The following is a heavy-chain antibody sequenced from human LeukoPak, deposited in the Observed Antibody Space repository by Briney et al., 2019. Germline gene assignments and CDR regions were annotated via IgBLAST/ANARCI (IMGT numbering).Heavy chain of an antibody. Sequence: GGSLRLSCAASGFIFTNYFMSWVRQAPGKGLEWVASIKHDGSEKYYVDSVRGRFTISRDNTMNSLYLQMSSLRAEDTAVYYCATDRGWRTNGYYLYYFEYWGQGTLVTYSS. D-gene: IGHD3-3*01. CDR3: ATDRGWRTNGYYLYYFEY. V-gene: IGHV3-7*01. J-gene: IGHJ4*02. CDR2: IKHDGSEK. CDR1: GFIFTNYF.